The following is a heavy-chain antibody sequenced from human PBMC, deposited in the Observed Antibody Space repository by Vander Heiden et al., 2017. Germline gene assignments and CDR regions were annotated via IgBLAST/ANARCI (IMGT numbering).Heavy chain of an antibody. V-gene: IGHV1-2*02. Sequence: QVQLVQAGAEVKKPGASVKVSCKASGYTFTGNYMQWVRQAPGQGLEWMGWINPNSGGTNYAQKFQGRVTMTRDTSISTAYMELSRLRSDDTAVYYCARVVRGVISENFKWGNWFDPWGQGTLVTVSS. CDR2: INPNSGGT. J-gene: IGHJ5*02. CDR3: ARVVRGVISENFKWGNWFDP. CDR1: GYTFTGNY. D-gene: IGHD3-10*01.